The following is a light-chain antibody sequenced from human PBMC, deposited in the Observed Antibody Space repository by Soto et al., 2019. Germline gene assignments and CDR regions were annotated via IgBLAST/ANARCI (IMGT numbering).Light chain of an antibody. CDR2: AAS. CDR3: QQNYSHVFS. V-gene: IGKV1-39*01. CDR1: QTINNY. Sequence: DIQMTQSPPSLSASVGDRVTISCRASQTINNYLNWYQQKPGKAPEVLIYAASSLQSGVPSRFSGSGSGTEFTLTISSVQPEDFETYYCQQNYSHVFSFGPGTKVDIK. J-gene: IGKJ3*01.